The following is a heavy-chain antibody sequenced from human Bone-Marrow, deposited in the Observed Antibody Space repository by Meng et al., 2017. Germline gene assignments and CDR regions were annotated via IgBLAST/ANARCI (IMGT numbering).Heavy chain of an antibody. CDR2: IWYDGSNK. J-gene: IGHJ4*02. D-gene: IGHD2-21*02. V-gene: IGHV3-33*01. CDR1: GFTFSNYG. Sequence: QVQLVESGGGVVQPGRSLSLSFAASGFTFSNYGMHWVRQAPGKGLDWVAVIWYDGSNKYHADSVKGRFSISRDNSKNTLYLQMNSLRAEDTAVYYCARVVGTATGAVDYWGQGTLVTVSS. CDR3: ARVVGTATGAVDY.